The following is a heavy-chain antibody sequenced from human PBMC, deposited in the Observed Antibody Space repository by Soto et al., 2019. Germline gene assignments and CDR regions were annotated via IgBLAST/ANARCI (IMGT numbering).Heavy chain of an antibody. Sequence: QVQLQESGPGLVKPSQTLSLTCTVSGGSISSGGYYWSWIRQHPGKGLEWIGYIYYSGSTYYNPSLKCRVTISVDTSKNQFSLKLSYVTAADTAVYYCARGTPLAAAGPYYFDYWGQGTLVTVSP. V-gene: IGHV4-31*03. CDR2: IYYSGST. D-gene: IGHD6-13*01. CDR1: GGSISSGGYY. CDR3: ARGTPLAAAGPYYFDY. J-gene: IGHJ4*02.